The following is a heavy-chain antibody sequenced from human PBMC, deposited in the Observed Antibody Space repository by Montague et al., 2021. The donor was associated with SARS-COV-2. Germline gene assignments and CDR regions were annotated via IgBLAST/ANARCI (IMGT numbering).Heavy chain of an antibody. Sequence: SETLSLICTVSGGSISSSSYYWGWIRQPPGKGLEWIGSIYYSGSTYYNPSLKSRVTISVDTSKNQFSLKLSSVTAADTAVYYCARVRRQQLVRLSGMDVWGQGTTVTVSS. CDR3: ARVRRQQLVRLSGMDV. CDR1: GGSISSSSYY. J-gene: IGHJ6*02. V-gene: IGHV4-39*07. D-gene: IGHD6-13*01. CDR2: IYYSGST.